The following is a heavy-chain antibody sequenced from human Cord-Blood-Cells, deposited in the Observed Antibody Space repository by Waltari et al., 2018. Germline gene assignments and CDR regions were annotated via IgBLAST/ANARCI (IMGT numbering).Heavy chain of an antibody. Sequence: QVQLVESGGGVVQPGRSLRLSCAASGFTFSSYGVHWVRQAPGKGLEWVAVISYDGSNKYYADSVKGRFTISRDNSKNTLYLQMNSLRAEDTAVYYCAKDRTGDGWFDPWGQGTLVTVSS. D-gene: IGHD7-27*01. CDR1: GFTFSSYG. J-gene: IGHJ5*02. V-gene: IGHV3-30*18. CDR2: ISYDGSNK. CDR3: AKDRTGDGWFDP.